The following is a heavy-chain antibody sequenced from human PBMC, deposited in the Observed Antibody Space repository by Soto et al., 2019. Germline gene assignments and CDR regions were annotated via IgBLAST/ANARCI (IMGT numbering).Heavy chain of an antibody. CDR1: GFTFSIYA. CDR3: AKDRGPARQWLIDRFDY. Sequence: QVQLVESGGGVVQPGRSLRVSCAASGFTFSIYAMHWVRQAPGTGLEWVAVISYDGTKTYYADSVKGRFTISRDNSKNTVYLQMNSLRDEDRAVYYCAKDRGPARQWLIDRFDYWGQGTLVIVSP. J-gene: IGHJ4*02. V-gene: IGHV3-30*18. CDR2: ISYDGTKT. D-gene: IGHD6-19*01.